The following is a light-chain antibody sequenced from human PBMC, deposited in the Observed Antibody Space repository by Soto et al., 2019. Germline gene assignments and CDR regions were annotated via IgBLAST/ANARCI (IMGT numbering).Light chain of an antibody. CDR3: SSYTSSSTLV. Sequence: QSVLTQPASLSGSPGQSITISCTGTSSDVGGSGLVSWYQFHPGKAPKLLIFEGFKRPSGISNRFSGSKSGSTASLTISGLQAEDEADYYCSSYTSSSTLVFGGGTKLTVL. V-gene: IGLV2-14*02. CDR1: SSDVGGSGL. J-gene: IGLJ2*01. CDR2: EGF.